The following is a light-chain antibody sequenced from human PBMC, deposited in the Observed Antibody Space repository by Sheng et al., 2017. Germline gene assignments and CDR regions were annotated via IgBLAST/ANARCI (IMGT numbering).Light chain of an antibody. V-gene: IGKV4-1*01. Sequence: DIVMTQSPDSLAVSLGERATINCKSSQSVLYSSNNKNYLVWYQQKAGQPPKLLIYWASTRESGVPDRFSGSGSGTDFTLTISSLQAEDVVVYYCQQYYATPYTFGQGTKLEIK. CDR1: QSVLYSSNNKNY. J-gene: IGKJ2*01. CDR2: WAS. CDR3: QQYYATPYT.